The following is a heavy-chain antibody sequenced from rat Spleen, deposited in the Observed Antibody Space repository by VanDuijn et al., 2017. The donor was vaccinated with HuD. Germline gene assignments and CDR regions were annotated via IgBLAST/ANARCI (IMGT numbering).Heavy chain of an antibody. J-gene: IGHJ2*01. CDR3: ASPLMYTTDYRY. D-gene: IGHD1-6*01. V-gene: IGHV5S10*01. Sequence: EVQLVESGGGLVQPGRSLKLSCAASGFTFSNYDMAWVRQSPKKGLEWVATIIYDGSRTFYRDSVKGRCTISRDNAKSTLYLQMNSLRSEDTATYYCASPLMYTTDYRYWGQGVMVTVSS. CDR1: GFTFSNYD. CDR2: IIYDGSRT.